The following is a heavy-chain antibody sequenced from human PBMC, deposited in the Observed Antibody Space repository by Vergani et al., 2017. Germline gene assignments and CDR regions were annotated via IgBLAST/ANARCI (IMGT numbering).Heavy chain of an antibody. D-gene: IGHD2-15*01. CDR2: INHSGST. J-gene: IGHJ6*03. Sequence: QVQLQQWGAGLLKPSETLSLTCAVYGGSFSGYYWSWIRQPPGKGLEWSGEINHSGSTNYNPSLKGRVTISVDTSKHQFSLYLSTMTAADATVYYCARALYWSGGNCDSEKGVGGRVGYYYLDLWGKGTPVTVSS. CDR1: GGSFSGYY. CDR3: ARALYWSGGNCDSEKGVGGRVGYYYLDL. V-gene: IGHV4-34*01.